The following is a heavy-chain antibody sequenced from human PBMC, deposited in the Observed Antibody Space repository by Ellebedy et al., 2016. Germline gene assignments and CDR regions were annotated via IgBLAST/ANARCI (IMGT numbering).Heavy chain of an antibody. CDR1: GYTFTSYD. V-gene: IGHV1-8*01. Sequence: ASVKVSCXASGYTFTSYDINWVRQATGQGLEWMGWMNPNSGNTGYAQKFQGRVTMTRNTSISTAYMELSSLRSEDTAVYYCARAAGPEYNWFDPWGQGTLVTVSS. D-gene: IGHD3-10*01. CDR3: ARAAGPEYNWFDP. J-gene: IGHJ5*02. CDR2: MNPNSGNT.